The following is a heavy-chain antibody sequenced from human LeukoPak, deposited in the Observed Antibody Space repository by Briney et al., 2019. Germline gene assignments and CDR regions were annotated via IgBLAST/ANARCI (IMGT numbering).Heavy chain of an antibody. CDR2: ISSSSSYI. V-gene: IGHV3-21*01. J-gene: IGHJ4*02. CDR1: GFTFSSYS. Sequence: GGSLRLSCAASGFTFSSYSMNWVRQAPGKGLEWVSSISSSSSYIYYADSVKGRFTISRDNAKNSLYLQMNSLRAEDTAVYFCARGGYSSGWYGYLTDYWGQGTLVTVSS. D-gene: IGHD6-19*01. CDR3: ARGGYSSGWYGYLTDY.